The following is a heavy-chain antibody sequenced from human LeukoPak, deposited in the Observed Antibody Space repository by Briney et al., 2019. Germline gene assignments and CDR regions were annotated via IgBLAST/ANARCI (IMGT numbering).Heavy chain of an antibody. V-gene: IGHV4-39*01. CDR1: GGSISNSDYY. CDR2: IYYDGRT. D-gene: IGHD3-22*01. CDR3: ARYDGSGYYPYFDS. Sequence: SETLSLTCTVSGGSISNSDYYWGWIRQPPGKGLEWIGNIYYDGRTYSNASLKSRVTLSVDTSNNQFSLKLSSVTAADTAVYYCARYDGSGYYPYFDSWGQGPLVTVSS. J-gene: IGHJ4*02.